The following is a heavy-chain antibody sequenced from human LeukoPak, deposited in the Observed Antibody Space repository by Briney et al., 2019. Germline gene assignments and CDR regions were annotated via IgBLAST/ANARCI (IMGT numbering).Heavy chain of an antibody. D-gene: IGHD6-13*01. J-gene: IGHJ4*02. CDR1: GYTFATSG. V-gene: IGHV1-2*02. CDR2: INPNSGGT. CDR3: ARDRGSSWFADY. Sequence: ASVKVSCKASGYTFATSGISWVRQAPGQGLEWMGWINPNSGGTKYAQKFHGRVTMTSDTSISTAYMELSRLRSDDTAMYYCARDRGSSWFADYWGQGTLVTVSS.